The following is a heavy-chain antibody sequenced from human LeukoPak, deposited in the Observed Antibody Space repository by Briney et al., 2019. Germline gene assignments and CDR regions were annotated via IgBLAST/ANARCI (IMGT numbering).Heavy chain of an antibody. CDR3: ASIYGGNSPDAFDI. CDR1: GGSISSGGYS. J-gene: IGHJ3*02. Sequence: SQTLSLTCAVSGGSISSGGYSWSWIRQPPGKGLEWIGYIYHSGSTYYNPSLKSRVTISVDRSKNQFSLKLSSVTAADTAVYYCASIYGGNSPDAFDIWGQGTMVTVSS. D-gene: IGHD4-23*01. V-gene: IGHV4-30-2*01. CDR2: IYHSGST.